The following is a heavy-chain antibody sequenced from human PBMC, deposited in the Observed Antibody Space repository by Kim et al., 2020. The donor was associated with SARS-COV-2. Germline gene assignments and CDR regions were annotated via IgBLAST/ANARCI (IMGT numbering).Heavy chain of an antibody. Sequence: GGSLRLSCAASGFSFSNYAMHWVRQAAGKGPEWVAVISDDGSNIYYAESVKGRFTFSRDNSKNTLYLQMNYLRPDDTAVYYCARVPGYSGFNYGPYYFDFWGQGTLVAVSS. D-gene: IGHD5-12*01. CDR1: GFSFSNYA. CDR3: ARVPGYSGFNYGPYYFDF. CDR2: ISDDGSNI. V-gene: IGHV3-30*04. J-gene: IGHJ4*02.